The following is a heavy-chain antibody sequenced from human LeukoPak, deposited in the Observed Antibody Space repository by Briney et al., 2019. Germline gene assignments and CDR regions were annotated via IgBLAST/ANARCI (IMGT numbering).Heavy chain of an antibody. Sequence: SETLSLTCTVSGGSISSSDDYWGWIRQPPVKGLEWIGSIYYTGSTYYNPSLKSRLTMSVDTSNNQFSLMLTSVHAADTAVYYCARRDPIAAAGSFDSWGQGTLVTVSS. CDR1: GGSISSSDDY. CDR2: IYYTGST. CDR3: ARRDPIAAAGSFDS. J-gene: IGHJ4*02. V-gene: IGHV4-39*01. D-gene: IGHD6-13*01.